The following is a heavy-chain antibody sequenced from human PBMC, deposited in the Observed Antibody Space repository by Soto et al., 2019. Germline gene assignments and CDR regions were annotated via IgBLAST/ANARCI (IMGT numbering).Heavy chain of an antibody. Sequence: QVQLVESGGGVVQPGRSLRLSCAASGFTFSSYAMHWVRQAPGKGLEWVAVISYDGSNKYYADSVKGRFTISRDNSKNTLYLQMNSLRDEDTAVYYCARERAYCGGDCYSWGGFDYWGQGTLVTVSS. J-gene: IGHJ4*02. CDR1: GFTFSSYA. D-gene: IGHD2-21*02. V-gene: IGHV3-30-3*01. CDR3: ARERAYCGGDCYSWGGFDY. CDR2: ISYDGSNK.